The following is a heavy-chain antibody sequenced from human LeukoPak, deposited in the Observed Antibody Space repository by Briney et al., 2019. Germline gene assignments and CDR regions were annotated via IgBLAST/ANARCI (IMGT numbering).Heavy chain of an antibody. J-gene: IGHJ5*02. D-gene: IGHD6-13*01. V-gene: IGHV4-4*09. Sequence: SETLSLTCTVSGGSISGYYWSWIRQSPGKGLEWMGNIYSSGSIDYNPSHKSRVTISVDTSKNQFSLKLSSVTAADTAVYYCARRAAAYNWFDPWGQGTLVTVSS. CDR1: GGSISGYY. CDR3: ARRAAAYNWFDP. CDR2: IYSSGSI.